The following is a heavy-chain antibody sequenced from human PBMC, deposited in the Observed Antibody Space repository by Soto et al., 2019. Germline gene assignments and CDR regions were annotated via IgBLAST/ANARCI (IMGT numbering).Heavy chain of an antibody. CDR1: GGTFSSYA. D-gene: IGHD3-10*01. V-gene: IGHV1-69*13. J-gene: IGHJ6*02. Sequence: SVKFSCQASGGTFSSYAISWVRQAPGQGLEWMGGIIPIFGTANYAQKFQGRVTITADESTSTAYMELSSLRSEDTAVYYCARARGSITMVRGVIRQNYYYYGMDVWAQGTTVTVSS. CDR3: ARARGSITMVRGVIRQNYYYYGMDV. CDR2: IIPIFGTA.